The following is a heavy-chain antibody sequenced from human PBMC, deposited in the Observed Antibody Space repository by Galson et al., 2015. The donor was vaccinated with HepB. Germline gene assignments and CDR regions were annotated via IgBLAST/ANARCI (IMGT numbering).Heavy chain of an antibody. CDR2: IWHDGSNQ. V-gene: IGHV3-33*01. J-gene: IGHJ4*02. CDR1: GFTFSNYG. CDR3: ASPFCIDGNCYSLWH. Sequence: SLRLSCAASGFTFSNYGMHWVRQAPGKGLEWVGVIWHDGSNQHYVDSLKGRFTISRDTNKNTIYLQMNNLGADDTAVYYCASPFCIDGNCYSLWHWGQGTLVTVSS. D-gene: IGHD2-15*01.